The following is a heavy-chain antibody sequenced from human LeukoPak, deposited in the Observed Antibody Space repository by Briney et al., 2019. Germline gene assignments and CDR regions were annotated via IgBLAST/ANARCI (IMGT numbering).Heavy chain of an antibody. V-gene: IGHV3-30*03. CDR3: ARARPATVVTPTYFDY. J-gene: IGHJ4*02. CDR2: ISYDGSNK. Sequence: PGGSLRLSCAASGFTFSSYGMHWVRQAPGKGLEWVAVISYDGSNKYYADSVKGRFTISRDNSKNTLYLQMNSLRDEDTAVYYCARARPATVVTPTYFDYWGQGTLVTVSS. D-gene: IGHD4-23*01. CDR1: GFTFSSYG.